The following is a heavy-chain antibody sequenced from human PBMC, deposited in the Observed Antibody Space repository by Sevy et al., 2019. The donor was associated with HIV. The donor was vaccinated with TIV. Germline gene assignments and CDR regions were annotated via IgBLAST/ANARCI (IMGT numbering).Heavy chain of an antibody. V-gene: IGHV3-21*01. CDR2: ISSSSSYI. J-gene: IGHJ2*01. D-gene: IGHD5-12*01. CDR3: ARAADSTIPWYFDL. CDR1: GFTFSSYS. Sequence: GGSLRLSCAASGFTFSSYSMNWVRKAPGKGLEWVSSISSSSSYIYYADSVKGRFTISRDNAKNSLYLQMNSLRAEDTAVYYCARAADSTIPWYFDLWGRGTLVTVSS.